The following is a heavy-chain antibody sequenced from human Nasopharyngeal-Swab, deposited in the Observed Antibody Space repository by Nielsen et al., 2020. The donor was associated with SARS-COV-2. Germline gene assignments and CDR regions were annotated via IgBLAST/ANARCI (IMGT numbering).Heavy chain of an antibody. CDR2: IYYSGST. V-gene: IGHV4-59*08. CDR3: ARWPGGVGDAIDI. D-gene: IGHD3-16*01. J-gene: IGHJ3*02. Sequence: GSLRLSCTVSGGSISSYYCSWIRQPPGKGLEWIGYIYYSGSTNYNPSLKSRVTISVDTSKNQLSLKLSSVTAADTAVYYCARWPGGVGDAIDIWGPGTMVTVSS. CDR1: GGSISSYY.